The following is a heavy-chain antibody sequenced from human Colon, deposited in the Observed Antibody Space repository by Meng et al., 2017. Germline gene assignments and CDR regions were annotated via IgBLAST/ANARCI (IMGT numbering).Heavy chain of an antibody. CDR1: GFTFSSYW. V-gene: IGHV3-74*01. Sequence: GESLKISCAASGFTFSSYWMHWVRQAPGKGLVWVSRINSDGSSTSYADSVKGRFTISRDNAKNTLYLQMNSLRAEDTAVYYCARGGIAAAGTRKNYFDYWGQGTLVTVS. D-gene: IGHD6-13*01. CDR2: INSDGSST. CDR3: ARGGIAAAGTRKNYFDY. J-gene: IGHJ4*02.